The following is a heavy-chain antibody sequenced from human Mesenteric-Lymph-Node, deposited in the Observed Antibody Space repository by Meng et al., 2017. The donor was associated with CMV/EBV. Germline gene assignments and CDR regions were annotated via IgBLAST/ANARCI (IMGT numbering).Heavy chain of an antibody. V-gene: IGHV3-21*01. Sequence: GESLKISCAVSGFTFSNYAMSWVRQAPGKGLEWVSSIGSTGGFIYYADSVKGRFTISRDNAKKSVYLQMDDLRAEDTAVYYCARVKVVITGTKYFDYWGQGTMVTVSS. CDR1: GFTFSNYA. CDR3: ARVKVVITGTKYFDY. J-gene: IGHJ4*02. CDR2: IGSTGGFI. D-gene: IGHD1-7*01.